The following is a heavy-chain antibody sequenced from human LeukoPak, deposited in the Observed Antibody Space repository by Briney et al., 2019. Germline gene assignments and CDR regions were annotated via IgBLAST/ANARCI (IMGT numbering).Heavy chain of an antibody. CDR2: IRSKANSYAT. CDR1: GFTFSGSA. CDR3: RSGYSSGWYGGNTDY. D-gene: IGHD6-19*01. J-gene: IGHJ4*02. V-gene: IGHV3-73*01. Sequence: GGSLRLSCAASGFTFSGSAMHWVRQASGKGLEWVGRIRSKANSYATAYAASVKGRFTISRDDSKNTAYLQMNSLKTEDTAVYYCRSGYSSGWYGGNTDYWGQGTLVTVSS.